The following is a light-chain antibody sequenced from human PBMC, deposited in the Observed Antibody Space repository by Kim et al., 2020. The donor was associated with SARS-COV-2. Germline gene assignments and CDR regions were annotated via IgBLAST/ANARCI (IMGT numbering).Light chain of an antibody. J-gene: IGKJ1*01. CDR1: QCISNH. Sequence: IQMTHSPSSLSASVGDVVTITCRASQCISNHLAWYQQKPGKAPKLLIYAASALQSGVPSRFSGSGSGTDFTLTISSLQPEDVATYYCQKYNSAPWTFGQGTKVEIK. CDR3: QKYNSAPWT. V-gene: IGKV1-27*01. CDR2: AAS.